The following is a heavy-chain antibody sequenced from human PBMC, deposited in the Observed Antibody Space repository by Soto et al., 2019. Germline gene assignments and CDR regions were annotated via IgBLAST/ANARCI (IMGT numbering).Heavy chain of an antibody. J-gene: IGHJ6*02. CDR1: GFTVSSNY. D-gene: IGHD4-17*01. CDR2: IYSGGST. CDR3: ARLHLRNHGMDV. Sequence: EVQLVETGGGLIQPGGSLRLSCAASGFTVSSNYMSWVRQSPGKGLEWVSVIYSGGSTYYADSVKGRFTISRDNSKNTLYLQMNSLRGEDTAVYYCARLHLRNHGMDVWGQGTTVTVSS. V-gene: IGHV3-53*02.